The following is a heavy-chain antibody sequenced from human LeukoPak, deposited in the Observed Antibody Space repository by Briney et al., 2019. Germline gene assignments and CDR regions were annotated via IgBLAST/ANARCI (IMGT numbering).Heavy chain of an antibody. J-gene: IGHJ4*02. CDR3: ARGPKWLRGAFDY. V-gene: IGHV3-7*01. D-gene: IGHD5-12*01. CDR2: IKQDGSEK. Sequence: GGSPRLSCAASGFTFSSYWMGWVRQTPGKGLEWVANIKQDGSEKYYVDSVKGRFTISRDNAKNSLYLQMSSLRAEDTAVYYCARGPKWLRGAFDYWGQGTLVTVSS. CDR1: GFTFSSYW.